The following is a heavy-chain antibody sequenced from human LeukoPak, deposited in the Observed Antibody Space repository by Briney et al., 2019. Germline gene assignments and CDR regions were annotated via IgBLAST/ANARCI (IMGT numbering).Heavy chain of an antibody. D-gene: IGHD3-22*01. Sequence: ASVKVSCKASGGTFSSYAISWVRQAPGQGLEWMGRIIPIFGIANYAQKFQGRVTITADKSTSTAYMELSSLRSEDTAVYYCARATYDSSAPPRDYWGQGTLVTVSS. J-gene: IGHJ4*02. CDR2: IIPIFGIA. CDR3: ARATYDSSAPPRDY. CDR1: GGTFSSYA. V-gene: IGHV1-69*04.